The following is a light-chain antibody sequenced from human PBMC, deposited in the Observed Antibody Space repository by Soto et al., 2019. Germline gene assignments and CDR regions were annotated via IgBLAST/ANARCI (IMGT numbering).Light chain of an antibody. J-gene: IGKJ1*01. CDR3: QHSFSLPVT. V-gene: IGKV1-39*01. Sequence: DIQMTQSPSSLSASVGDRVTITCRASQSISGYLNWFQQRPGKAPKVLIYAASNLQSGVPSRFSGSGSGSDFTLTVSSLQPEDFASYYCQHSFSLPVTFGPGPKVEI. CDR2: AAS. CDR1: QSISGY.